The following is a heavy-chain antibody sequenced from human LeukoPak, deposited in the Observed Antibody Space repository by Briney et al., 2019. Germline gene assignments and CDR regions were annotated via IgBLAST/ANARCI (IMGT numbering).Heavy chain of an antibody. J-gene: IGHJ4*02. D-gene: IGHD1-1*01. CDR1: GFTFSSYW. Sequence: PGGSLRLSCTASGFTFSSYWMTWVRQAPGKGLGWVANIKQDGTEKYYVDSVKGRFTISRDNAKNSMYLQMNSLRAEDTAVYYCARDRWNVRRDYFDYWGQGTLVTVSS. V-gene: IGHV3-7*04. CDR2: IKQDGTEK. CDR3: ARDRWNVRRDYFDY.